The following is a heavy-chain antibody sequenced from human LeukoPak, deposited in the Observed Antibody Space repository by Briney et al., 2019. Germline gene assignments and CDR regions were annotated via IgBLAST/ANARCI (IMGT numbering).Heavy chain of an antibody. V-gene: IGHV3-48*03. Sequence: PGGSLRLSCAASGFTFNSYEMNWVRQAPGKGLEWVSFISSSGSTIYYADSVKGRFTISRDNAKNSLYLQMNSLRAEDTAVYYCARARRDGYNWVQPGLGYWGQGTLVTVSS. CDR3: ARARRDGYNWVQPGLGY. D-gene: IGHD5-24*01. CDR2: ISSSGSTI. J-gene: IGHJ4*02. CDR1: GFTFNSYE.